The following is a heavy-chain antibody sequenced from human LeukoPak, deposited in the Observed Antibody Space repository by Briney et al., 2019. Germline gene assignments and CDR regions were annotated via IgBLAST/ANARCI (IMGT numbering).Heavy chain of an antibody. CDR1: GGSISSSSYY. CDR3: ARRNYYDSSGYDY. J-gene: IGHJ4*02. V-gene: IGHV4-39*01. Sequence: SETLSLTCTVSGGSISSSSYYWGWILQPPGKGLEWIWSIYDSGSTYYNPSLKSRVTISIDTSKNQFSRKLSSVTAADTAVYYCARRNYYDSSGYDYWGQGTLVTVSS. CDR2: IYDSGST. D-gene: IGHD3-22*01.